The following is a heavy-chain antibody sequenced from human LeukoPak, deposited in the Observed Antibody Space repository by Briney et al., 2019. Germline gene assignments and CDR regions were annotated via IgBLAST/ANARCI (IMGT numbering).Heavy chain of an antibody. CDR1: GFTVSSNY. D-gene: IGHD3-10*01. CDR2: IYSGGST. J-gene: IGHJ4*02. V-gene: IGHV3-53*01. CDR3: ARVEYGSGSYCYYFDY. Sequence: GGSLRLSCAASGFTVSSNYMSWVRQAPGKGLEWVSVIYSGGSTYYADSVKGRFTISRDNSKNTLYLQMNSLRAEDTAVYYCARVEYGSGSYCYYFDYWGQGTLVTVSS.